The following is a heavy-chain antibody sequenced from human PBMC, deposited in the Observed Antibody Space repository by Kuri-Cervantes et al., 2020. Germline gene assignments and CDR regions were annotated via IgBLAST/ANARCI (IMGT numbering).Heavy chain of an antibody. D-gene: IGHD2-15*01. CDR2: IRSSSTI. CDR3: ARVDCRGYTCYVPSHGFDI. J-gene: IGHJ3*02. CDR1: GFTFSSYW. Sequence: GESLKISCAASGFTFSSYWMSWVRQAPGKGLEWVSYIRSSSTIYYVDSVKGRFTISRDNAQNSLYLQMNSLRDEDTAVYYCARVDCRGYTCYVPSHGFDIWGQGTMVTVSS. V-gene: IGHV3-48*02.